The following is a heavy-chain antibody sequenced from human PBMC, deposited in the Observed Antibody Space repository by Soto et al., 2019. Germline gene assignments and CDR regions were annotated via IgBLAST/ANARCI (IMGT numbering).Heavy chain of an antibody. Sequence: EVQLLESGGGLVQPGGSLRLSCAASGFTFSSYAMSWVRQAPGKGLEWVSGISGSGGSTYYADSVKGRFTISRDTSKNTLDLQTNNLRAEDTAVYYCAQERGYNYGYDAMDVWGQETTVTGSS. D-gene: IGHD5-18*01. CDR3: AQERGYNYGYDAMDV. V-gene: IGHV3-23*01. CDR1: GFTFSSYA. CDR2: ISGSGGST. J-gene: IGHJ6*01.